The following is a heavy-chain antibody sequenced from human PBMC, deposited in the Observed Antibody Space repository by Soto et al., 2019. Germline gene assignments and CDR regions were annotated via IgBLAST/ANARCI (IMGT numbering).Heavy chain of an antibody. CDR1: GGTVASSHW. Sequence: SETLSLTCGVSGGTVASSHWWSWVRQSPGMGLEWIGNVYHSGDTNYNPSLKIRCTISVDTSKNQFPLKLSSVTAADTAVYYCAGTQDYYDSSGYYALFDYWGQGTLLTVSS. CDR3: AGTQDYYDSSGYYALFDY. CDR2: VYHSGDT. J-gene: IGHJ4*02. D-gene: IGHD3-22*01. V-gene: IGHV4-4*02.